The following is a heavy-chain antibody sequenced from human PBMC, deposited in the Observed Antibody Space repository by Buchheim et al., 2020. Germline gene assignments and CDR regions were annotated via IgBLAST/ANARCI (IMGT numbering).Heavy chain of an antibody. J-gene: IGHJ4*02. Sequence: EVQLLESGGGLVQPGGSLRLSCAASGFTFSSYAMSWVRQAPGKGLEWVSAISCSGGSTYYADSVKGRFTISRDNSKNTLYLQMNSLRAEDTAVYYCAKDRLREYFDWVVDKLDAIDYWGQGT. CDR1: GFTFSSYA. D-gene: IGHD3-9*01. V-gene: IGHV3-23*01. CDR3: AKDRLREYFDWVVDKLDAIDY. CDR2: ISCSGGST.